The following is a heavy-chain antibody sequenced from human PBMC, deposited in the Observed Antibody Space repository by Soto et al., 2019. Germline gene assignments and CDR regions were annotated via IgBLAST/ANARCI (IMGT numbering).Heavy chain of an antibody. Sequence: EVQLVESGGGLVQPGGSLRLSCAASGFTFSSYWMSWVRQAPGKGLEWVANIKQDGSEKYYVDSVKGRFTISRDNAKNSLYLQMDSLRAEDTAVYYCARSGPYGSGSYSRWWFDPWGQGTLVTVSS. J-gene: IGHJ5*02. CDR2: IKQDGSEK. CDR3: ARSGPYGSGSYSRWWFDP. CDR1: GFTFSSYW. V-gene: IGHV3-7*01. D-gene: IGHD3-10*01.